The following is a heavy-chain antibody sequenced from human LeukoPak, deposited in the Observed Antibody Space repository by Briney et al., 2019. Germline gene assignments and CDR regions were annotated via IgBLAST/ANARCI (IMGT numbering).Heavy chain of an antibody. J-gene: IGHJ4*02. CDR1: GFSFSSYT. CDR3: ARGAGGYFDY. CDR2: ISSSGSSI. D-gene: IGHD3-10*01. Sequence: GGSLRLSCAASGFSFSSYTMNWVRQAPGKGLEWVSYISSSGSSIYYGDSVKGRFTISRDNAKNSLYLQMNSLRAEDTAVYHCARGAGGYFDYWGQGTLVTVSS. V-gene: IGHV3-48*04.